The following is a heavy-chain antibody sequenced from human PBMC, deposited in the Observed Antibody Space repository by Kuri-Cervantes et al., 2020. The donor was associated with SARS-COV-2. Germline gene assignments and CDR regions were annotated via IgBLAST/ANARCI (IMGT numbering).Heavy chain of an antibody. CDR3: ARGGGYTGPNNYWFDP. Sequence: ETLSLTCAASGFTFSSYWMHWVRQVPGKGLVWVSRSNSDGTFTTYADSVEGRFTISRDNAKNTLYLQMNSLRAEDTALYYCARGGGYTGPNNYWFDPWGQGTRVTVSS. CDR2: SNSDGTFT. D-gene: IGHD2-2*02. J-gene: IGHJ5*02. V-gene: IGHV3-74*03. CDR1: GFTFSSYW.